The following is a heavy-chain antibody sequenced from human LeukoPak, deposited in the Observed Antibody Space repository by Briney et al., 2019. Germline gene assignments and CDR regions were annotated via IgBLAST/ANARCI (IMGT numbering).Heavy chain of an antibody. CDR1: GFTFSSYS. CDR2: ISSSSSYI. J-gene: IGHJ4*02. Sequence: GGSLRPSGAPSGFTFSSYSMNWVRQAPGRGLEWVSSISSSSSYIYYADSVKGRFTISRANAKNSLYLQMNSLRDEDTAVYYCASSDPPDYWGQGTLVTVSS. D-gene: IGHD1-26*01. CDR3: ASSDPPDY. V-gene: IGHV3-21*01.